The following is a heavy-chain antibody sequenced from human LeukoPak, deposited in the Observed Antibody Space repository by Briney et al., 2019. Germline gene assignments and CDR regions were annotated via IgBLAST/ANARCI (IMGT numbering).Heavy chain of an antibody. V-gene: IGHV1-46*01. CDR1: GYTFTSYY. CDR3: GRDYSGSYYVLIWFAR. J-gene: IGHJ5*02. Sequence: ASVKVSCKASGYTFTSYYMHWVRQASGQGLEWMGVINPGGGSTSYAQKFQGRVTMTRDTSTSTVYMELSSLRSEDTAVYYCGRDYSGSYYVLIWFARWGKETLVTVS. D-gene: IGHD1-26*01. CDR2: INPGGGST.